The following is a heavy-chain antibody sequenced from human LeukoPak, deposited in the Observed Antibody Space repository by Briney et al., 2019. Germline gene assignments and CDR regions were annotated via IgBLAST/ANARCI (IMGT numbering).Heavy chain of an antibody. CDR3: ASPKAVTSTMGAFDV. CDR1: GGSISSSSYY. J-gene: IGHJ3*01. V-gene: IGHV4-39*07. D-gene: IGHD6-19*01. Sequence: SETLSLTCTVSGGSISSSSYYWGWIRQPPGKGLEWIGSIYYSGSTYYNPSLKSRVTMSVDTSKKQVFMNLTSVTAADTAMYFCASPKAVTSTMGAFDVWGQGTKVTVSS. CDR2: IYYSGST.